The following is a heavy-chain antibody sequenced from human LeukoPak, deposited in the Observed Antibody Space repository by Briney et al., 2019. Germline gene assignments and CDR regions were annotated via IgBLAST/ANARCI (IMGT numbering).Heavy chain of an antibody. CDR3: ARVGGMTTINNAAFDI. CDR2: IYHSGST. J-gene: IGHJ3*02. CDR1: GGSFSGYY. V-gene: IGHV4-59*01. D-gene: IGHD5-24*01. Sequence: PSETLSLTCAVYGGSFSGYYWSWIRQPPGKGLEWIGYIYHSGSTNYNPSPKSRVTISIDKSKKQFSLKLISVTAADTAIYYCARVGGMTTINNAAFDIWGQGTMVTVSS.